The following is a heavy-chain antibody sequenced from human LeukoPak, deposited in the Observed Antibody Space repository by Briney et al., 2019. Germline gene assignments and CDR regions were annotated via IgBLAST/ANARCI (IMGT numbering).Heavy chain of an antibody. CDR2: INHSGST. CDR1: GGSFSGYY. Sequence: SETLSLTCAVYGGSFSGYYWSWIRQPPGKGLEWIGEINHSGSTNYNPSLKSRVTISVDTSKNQFSLKLSSVTAADTAVYYCARDGRPTRRRYCSSTSCYGNGYDAFDYWGQGTLVTVSS. CDR3: ARDGRPTRRRYCSSTSCYGNGYDAFDY. V-gene: IGHV4-34*01. D-gene: IGHD2-2*01. J-gene: IGHJ4*02.